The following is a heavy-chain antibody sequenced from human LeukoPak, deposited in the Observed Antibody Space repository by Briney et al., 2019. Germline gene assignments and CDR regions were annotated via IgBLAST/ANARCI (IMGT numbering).Heavy chain of an antibody. CDR1: GFTFSSHW. CDR2: IYGGGGT. J-gene: IGHJ3*02. D-gene: IGHD3-16*02. CDR3: ARALYEAFDI. V-gene: IGHV3-53*01. Sequence: PGGSLRLSCAASGFTFSSHWMTWVRQAPGKGLEWVSVIYGGGGTYYADSVKGRFTISRDNSKNTLYLQMSNLRAEDTAVYYCARALYEAFDIWGQGTVVTVSS.